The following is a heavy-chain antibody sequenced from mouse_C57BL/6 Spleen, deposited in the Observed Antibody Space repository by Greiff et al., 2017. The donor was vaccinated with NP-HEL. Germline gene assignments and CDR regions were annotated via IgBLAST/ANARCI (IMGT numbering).Heavy chain of an antibody. J-gene: IGHJ3*01. CDR2: IDPSDSYT. CDR1: GYTFTSYW. Sequence: QVQLQQPGAELVMPGASVKLSCKASGYTFTSYWMHWVKQRPGQGLEWIGEIDPSDSYTNYNQKCKGKSTLTVDKSSSTAYMQLSSLTSEYSAVYYCAREEDYGSPWFAYWGQGTLVTVSA. V-gene: IGHV1-69*01. CDR3: AREEDYGSPWFAY. D-gene: IGHD1-1*01.